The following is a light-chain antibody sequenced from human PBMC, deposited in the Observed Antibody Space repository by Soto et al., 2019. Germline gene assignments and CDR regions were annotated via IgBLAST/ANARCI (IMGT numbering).Light chain of an antibody. Sequence: DVVMTQSPLSLPVTLGQPASISCRSSQSLAYIDGNTYLNWFHQRPGQSPRRLIYQVSNRDSGVPESFSGSGAGTDFTLKISRVEADDVGVYYCMQGTHWPPYTFGQGTKLE. CDR2: QVS. V-gene: IGKV2-30*01. J-gene: IGKJ2*01. CDR3: MQGTHWPPYT. CDR1: QSLAYIDGNTY.